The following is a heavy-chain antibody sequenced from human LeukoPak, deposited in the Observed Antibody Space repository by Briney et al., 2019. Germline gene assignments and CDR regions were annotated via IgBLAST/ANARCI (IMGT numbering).Heavy chain of an antibody. Sequence: GRSLRLSCAASGFTFSSYAMHWDRQAPGKGLEWVAVISYDGSNKYYADSVKGRFTISRDNAKNSLYLQMNSLRAEDTAVYYCARDKVQYQLPRSTFDIWGQGTMVTASS. J-gene: IGHJ3*02. D-gene: IGHD2-2*01. V-gene: IGHV3-30-3*01. CDR3: ARDKVQYQLPRSTFDI. CDR1: GFTFSSYA. CDR2: ISYDGSNK.